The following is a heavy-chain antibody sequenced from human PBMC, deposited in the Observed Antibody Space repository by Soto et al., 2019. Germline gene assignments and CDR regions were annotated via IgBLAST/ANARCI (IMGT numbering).Heavy chain of an antibody. CDR1: GYTFTSYS. J-gene: IGHJ6*02. CDR3: AKSYYYGMDV. Sequence: GASVKVSCKASGYTFTSYSMHWVRQAPGQRLEWMGWINPGNGNTKYSQKLQGRVTITRDTSASTAYMELSSLRSEDTAVYYCAKSYYYGMDVWGQGTTVTVSS. V-gene: IGHV1-3*01. CDR2: INPGNGNT.